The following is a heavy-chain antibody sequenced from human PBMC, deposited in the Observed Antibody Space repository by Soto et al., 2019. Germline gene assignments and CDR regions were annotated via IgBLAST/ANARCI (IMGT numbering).Heavy chain of an antibody. CDR2: IHSGDSNA. CDR1: GYSFSTYS. V-gene: IGHV5-51*01. Sequence: GESLRSSCKGSGYSFSTYSIGWVRQMPGKGLEWMGNIHSGDSNARYSPSFQGQVTISVDRSISTAYLQWSSLKASDTALYYCATWRSGHWFDYWGQGTLVTVSS. CDR3: ATWRSGHWFDY. J-gene: IGHJ4*02. D-gene: IGHD2-21*01.